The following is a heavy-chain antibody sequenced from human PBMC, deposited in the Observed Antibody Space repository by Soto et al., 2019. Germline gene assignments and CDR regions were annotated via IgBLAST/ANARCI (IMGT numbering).Heavy chain of an antibody. Sequence: SETLSLTCSVSGGSISSGGHYWAWIHQPPGKGLEWIASIYYSGTTYYNPSLKSRVTISVEDSKNQFSLKLRSLTATDTAVYYCAAPYRHFDFWGQGILVTVSS. CDR1: GGSISSGGHY. J-gene: IGHJ4*02. CDR2: IYYSGTT. CDR3: AAPYRHFDF. D-gene: IGHD2-2*02. V-gene: IGHV4-39*01.